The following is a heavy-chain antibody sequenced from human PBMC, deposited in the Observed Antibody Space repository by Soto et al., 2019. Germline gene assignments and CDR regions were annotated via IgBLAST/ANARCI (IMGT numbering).Heavy chain of an antibody. D-gene: IGHD5-12*01. Sequence: GGSLRLSCAASGFTFSSYAMHWVRQAPGKGLEWVAVISYDGSNKYYADSVKGRFTISRDNSKNTLYLQMNSLRAEDTAVYYCARDGSSGYYYYYYMDVWGKGTTVTVSS. V-gene: IGHV3-30*04. CDR2: ISYDGSNK. J-gene: IGHJ6*03. CDR3: ARDGSSGYYYYYYMDV. CDR1: GFTFSSYA.